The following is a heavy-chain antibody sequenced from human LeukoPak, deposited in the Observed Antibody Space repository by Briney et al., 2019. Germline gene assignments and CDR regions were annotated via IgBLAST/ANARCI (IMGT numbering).Heavy chain of an antibody. CDR3: AKVRGTYSSGYFFDY. J-gene: IGHJ4*02. V-gene: IGHV3-9*01. CDR1: GFTFDNYA. CDR2: MGWNSGYI. Sequence: GGSLRLSCAASGFTFDNYAMHWVRQAPGKGLEWLSIMGWNSGYIGYADSVKGRFTISRDNAKKSLDLQMNSLRAEDTAFYYCAKVRGTYSSGYFFDYWGQGTLVTVSS. D-gene: IGHD6-19*01.